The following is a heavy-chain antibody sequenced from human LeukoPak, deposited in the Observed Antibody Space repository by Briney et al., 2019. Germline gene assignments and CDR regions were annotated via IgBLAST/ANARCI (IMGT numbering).Heavy chain of an antibody. V-gene: IGHV1-2*02. CDR1: GYTFTGYY. CDR3: ARVSGYYDTSLDY. D-gene: IGHD3-3*01. J-gene: IGHJ4*02. CDR2: INPNSGGT. Sequence: ASVKVSRKASGYTFTGYYMHWVRQAPGQGLEWMGWINPNSGGTNYAQKFQGRVTMTRDTSISTAYMELSRLRSDDTAVYYCARVSGYYDTSLDYWGQGPLVTVSS.